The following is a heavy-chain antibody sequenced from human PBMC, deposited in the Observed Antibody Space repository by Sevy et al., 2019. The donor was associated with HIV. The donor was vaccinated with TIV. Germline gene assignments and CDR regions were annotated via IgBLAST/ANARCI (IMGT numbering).Heavy chain of an antibody. D-gene: IGHD4-17*01. CDR3: ARSYGDYVSDGGVFDY. CDR2: IDTAGDT. V-gene: IGHV3-13*01. J-gene: IGHJ4*02. CDR1: GFTFSSYD. Sequence: RGSLRLSCAASGFTFSSYDMHWVRQATGKGLERVSAIDTAGDTYYPGSVKGRFTITREYAKNCLYLQMNSLRAGDTTVYYCARSYGDYVSDGGVFDYWGQGTLVLVSS.